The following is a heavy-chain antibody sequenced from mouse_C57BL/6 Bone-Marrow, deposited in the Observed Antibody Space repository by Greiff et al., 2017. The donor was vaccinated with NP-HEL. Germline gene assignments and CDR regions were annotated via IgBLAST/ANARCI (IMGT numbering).Heavy chain of an antibody. Sequence: EVMLVESGGGLVKPGGSLKLSCAASGFTFSDYGMHWVRQAPEKGLEWVAYISSGSSTIYYADTVKGRFTISRDNAKNTLFLQMTSLRSEDTAMYYCARPGALCPRAFDVWGTGTTVTVSS. CDR2: ISSGSSTI. J-gene: IGHJ1*03. V-gene: IGHV5-17*01. CDR1: GFTFSDYG. CDR3: ARPGALCPRAFDV. D-gene: IGHD2-3*01.